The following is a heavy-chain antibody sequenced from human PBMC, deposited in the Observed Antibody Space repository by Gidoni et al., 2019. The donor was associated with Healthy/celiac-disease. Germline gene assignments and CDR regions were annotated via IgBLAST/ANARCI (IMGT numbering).Heavy chain of an antibody. D-gene: IGHD3-3*01. CDR1: GGSVSSGSYY. CDR3: ARVNLEWLSLTSYYYGMDV. V-gene: IGHV4-61*01. J-gene: IGHJ6*02. Sequence: QVQLQESGPGLVKPSETLSLTCTVSGGSVSSGSYYWSWIRQPPGKGLEWIGYIYYSGSTNYNPSLKSRVTISVDTSKNQFSLKLSSVTAADTAVYYCARVNLEWLSLTSYYYGMDVWGQGTTVTVSS. CDR2: IYYSGST.